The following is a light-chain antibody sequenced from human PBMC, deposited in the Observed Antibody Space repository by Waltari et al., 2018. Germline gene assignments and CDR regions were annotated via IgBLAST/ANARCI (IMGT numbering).Light chain of an antibody. V-gene: IGKV1-39*01. J-gene: IGKJ4*01. CDR3: QQGYSSPLT. Sequence: IQMTQSPSSLSASVGDRVTITCRASQRISNYVNWYQQKAAKAPKLRISLASTLQSGVPSRFSGSGSGTDFTLTINSLQPENFATYFCQQGYSSPLTFGGGTQVEIK. CDR1: QRISNY. CDR2: LAS.